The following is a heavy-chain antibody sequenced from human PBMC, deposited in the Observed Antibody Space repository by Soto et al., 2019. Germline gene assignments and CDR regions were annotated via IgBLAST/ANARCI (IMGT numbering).Heavy chain of an antibody. CDR2: IDPSDSYT. D-gene: IGHD5-18*01. J-gene: IGHJ6*02. CDR1: GYLFTSHW. V-gene: IGHV5-10-1*01. Sequence: DYLKLSGTGSGYLFTSHWISWVRQLPGRGLEWMGRIDPSDSYTNYSPSFQGHVTISADKSISTAYLQWSSLKASDTAMYDGASVDTAMVTYYYGRDGWGQGTTVTVS. CDR3: ASVDTAMVTYYYGRDG.